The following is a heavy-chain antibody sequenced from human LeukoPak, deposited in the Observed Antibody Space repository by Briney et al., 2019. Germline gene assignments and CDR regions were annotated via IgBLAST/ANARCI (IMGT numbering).Heavy chain of an antibody. CDR2: IKQDGSDK. CDR3: ARGSTFDP. CDR1: GFTFSSVW. J-gene: IGHJ5*02. V-gene: IGHV3-7*01. Sequence: PGGSLRLSCAASGFTFSSVWMSWGRQAPGKGLEWVANIKQDGSDKNYVDSVKGRFTISRDNAKNSLYLQMNSLRAEDTAVYFCARGSTFDPWGQGTLVTVSS.